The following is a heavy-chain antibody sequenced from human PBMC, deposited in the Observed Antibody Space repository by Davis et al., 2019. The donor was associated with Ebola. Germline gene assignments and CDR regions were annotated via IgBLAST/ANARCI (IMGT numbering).Heavy chain of an antibody. CDR2: IKGDGSSI. V-gene: IGHV3-74*01. Sequence: HTGGSLRLSCAASGFTFRTYWMHWVRQAPGKGLVWVSRIKGDGSSITYADSVKGRFTISRDNAKNTLYLQMNSLRSEDTAVYYCARVSGLSGDGFDIWGQGTMVAVSS. J-gene: IGHJ3*02. D-gene: IGHD3-10*01. CDR3: ARVSGLSGDGFDI. CDR1: GFTFRTYW.